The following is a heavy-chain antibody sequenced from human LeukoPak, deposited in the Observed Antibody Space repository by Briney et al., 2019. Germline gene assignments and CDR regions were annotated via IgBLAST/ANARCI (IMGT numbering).Heavy chain of an antibody. D-gene: IGHD6-13*01. Sequence: ASVKVSCKASGYTFTGYYIHWVRQAPGQGFEWMGWIHPNSGATGYAQNFQGRVTMTRDTSISTAYMEVTRLRSDDTAVYYCARDRGSSWYVDYWGQGTLVTVSS. CDR3: ARDRGSSWYVDY. V-gene: IGHV1-2*02. J-gene: IGHJ4*02. CDR2: IHPNSGAT. CDR1: GYTFTGYY.